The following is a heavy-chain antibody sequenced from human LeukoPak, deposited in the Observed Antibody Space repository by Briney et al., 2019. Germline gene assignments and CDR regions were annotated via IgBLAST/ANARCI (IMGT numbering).Heavy chain of an antibody. Sequence: ASVKVSCKASGYTFTSYGISWVRQAPGQGLEWMGWISAYNGNTNYAQKLQGRVTMTTDTPTSTAYMELRSLRSDDTAVYYCARVVRWLQFQGSPDYWGQGTLVTVSS. CDR2: ISAYNGNT. CDR1: GYTFTSYG. D-gene: IGHD5-24*01. CDR3: ARVVRWLQFQGSPDY. J-gene: IGHJ4*02. V-gene: IGHV1-18*01.